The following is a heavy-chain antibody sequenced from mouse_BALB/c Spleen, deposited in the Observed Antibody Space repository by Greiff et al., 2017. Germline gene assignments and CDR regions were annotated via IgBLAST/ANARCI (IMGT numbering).Heavy chain of an antibody. V-gene: IGHV1-7*01. Sequence: VQLQQSGAELVKPGASVKMSCKASGYTFTSYWMHWVKQRPGQGLEWIGYINPSTGYTEYNQKFKDKATLTADKSSSTAYMQLSSLTSEDSAVYYCARSGEYDNYYFDYWGQGTTLTVSS. D-gene: IGHD2-10*02. J-gene: IGHJ2*01. CDR1: GYTFTSYW. CDR2: INPSTGYT. CDR3: ARSGEYDNYYFDY.